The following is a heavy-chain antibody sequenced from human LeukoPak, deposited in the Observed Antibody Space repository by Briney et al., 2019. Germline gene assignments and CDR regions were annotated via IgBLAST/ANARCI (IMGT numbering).Heavy chain of an antibody. Sequence: SETLSLTCTVSGGSISSYYWSWIRQPPGKGLEWIGYIYYSGSTNYNPSLKSRVTISVDTSKNQFSLKLSSVTAADTAVYYCARQDGYTPGDYFDYWGQGTLVTVSS. V-gene: IGHV4-59*01. CDR2: IYYSGST. J-gene: IGHJ4*02. D-gene: IGHD5-24*01. CDR1: GGSISSYY. CDR3: ARQDGYTPGDYFDY.